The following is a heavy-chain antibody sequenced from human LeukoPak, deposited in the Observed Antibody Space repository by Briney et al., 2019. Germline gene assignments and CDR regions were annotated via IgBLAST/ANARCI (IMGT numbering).Heavy chain of an antibody. J-gene: IGHJ6*03. CDR3: ARLLGSDYYNYYYYYMDV. CDR1: GGSISSYY. Sequence: SETLSLTCTVPGGSISSYYWSWIRQPPGKGLEWIGYIYTSGSTNYNPSLKSRVTISVDTSKNQFSLKLSSVTAADTAVYYCARLLGSDYYNYYYYYMDVWGKGTTVTVSS. CDR2: IYTSGST. D-gene: IGHD3-22*01. V-gene: IGHV4-4*09.